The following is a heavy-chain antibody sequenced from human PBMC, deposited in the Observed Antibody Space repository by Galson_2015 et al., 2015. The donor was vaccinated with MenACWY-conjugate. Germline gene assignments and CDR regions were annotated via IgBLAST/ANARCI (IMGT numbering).Heavy chain of an antibody. J-gene: IGHJ6*03. V-gene: IGHV3-48*01. D-gene: IGHD3-16*01. CDR2: ISFSSSTI. Sequence: SLRLSCAASGFTFRSYSMNWVRQAPGKGLEWVSYISFSSSTIYYADSLKGRFTISRDNAKNSLYLQMNSLRAEDTAVYFCAGGPYASGGSYFYYMDVWGKGTTVTVS. CDR1: GFTFRSYS. CDR3: AGGPYASGGSYFYYMDV.